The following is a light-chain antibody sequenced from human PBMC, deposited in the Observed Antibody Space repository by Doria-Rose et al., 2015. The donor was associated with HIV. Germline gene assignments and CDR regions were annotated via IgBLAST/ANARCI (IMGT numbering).Light chain of an antibody. Sequence: FTQSPGTLSLSPGERATLSCRASQSFSSTYLAWYQQNPGQAPSLLIYDGSTRATGIPDRFSASGSGTDFTLTINRLEPEDFALYYRHQYGTSWTFGQGTKVEI. V-gene: IGKV3-20*01. J-gene: IGKJ1*01. CDR3: HQYGTSWT. CDR2: DGS. CDR1: QSFSSTY.